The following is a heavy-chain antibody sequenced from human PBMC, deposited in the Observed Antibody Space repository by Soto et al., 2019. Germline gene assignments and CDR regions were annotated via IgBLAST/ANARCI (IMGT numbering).Heavy chain of an antibody. J-gene: IGHJ6*02. CDR3: VRDSYGMDV. V-gene: IGHV3-30-3*01. Sequence: GSLRLSCAVSGFTFSSYAMHWVRQAPGKGLEWVAIISYDGSNKYYADSVKGRLTISRDNSKNTLYLQMNSLRAEDTAVYYCVRDSYGMDVWGQGTTVTVSS. CDR2: ISYDGSNK. CDR1: GFTFSSYA.